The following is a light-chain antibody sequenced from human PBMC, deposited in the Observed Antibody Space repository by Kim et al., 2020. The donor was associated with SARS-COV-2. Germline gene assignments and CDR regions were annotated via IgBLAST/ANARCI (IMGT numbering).Light chain of an antibody. V-gene: IGLV1-40*01. CDR1: SSNIGTGYD. J-gene: IGLJ3*02. Sequence: QRVTISCTGTSSNIGTGYDVHWYQQFPGRVPKLLIYGNNNRPSGVPDRFSGSKSDSSASLAITGLQAEDEADYYCQSYDKSLSGSVFGGGTKVTVL. CDR2: GNN. CDR3: QSYDKSLSGSV.